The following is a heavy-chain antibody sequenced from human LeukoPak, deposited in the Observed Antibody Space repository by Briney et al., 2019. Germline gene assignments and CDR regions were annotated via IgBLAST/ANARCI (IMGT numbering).Heavy chain of an antibody. D-gene: IGHD3-10*01. Sequence: GRSLRLSCAASGFTFSSYGMHWVRQAPGKGLEWVAVIWYDGSNKYYADSVKGRFTISRDNSKNTLYLQMNSLRAEDTAVYYCARESGYSYGSGSQDYWGQGTLVTVSS. J-gene: IGHJ4*02. CDR2: IWYDGSNK. CDR1: GFTFSSYG. V-gene: IGHV3-33*01. CDR3: ARESGYSYGSGSQDY.